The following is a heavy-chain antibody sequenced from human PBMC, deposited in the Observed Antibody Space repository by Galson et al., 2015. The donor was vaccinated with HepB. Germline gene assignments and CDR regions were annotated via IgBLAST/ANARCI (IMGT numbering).Heavy chain of an antibody. D-gene: IGHD5-12*01. CDR3: VKDGTATMTHLDY. V-gene: IGHV3-64D*06. CDR1: GFSFSDYG. CDR2: ITKNGDNT. Sequence: SLRLSCAASGFSFSDYGMHWVRQAPGKGLEYVSTITKNGDNTYYADSLKGRFTISRDNSKHTLYLQMSGRRVEDTALYYCVKDGTATMTHLDYWGQGTLVTVAS. J-gene: IGHJ4*02.